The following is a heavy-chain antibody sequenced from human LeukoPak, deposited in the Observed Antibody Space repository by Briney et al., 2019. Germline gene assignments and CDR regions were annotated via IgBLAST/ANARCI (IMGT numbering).Heavy chain of an antibody. J-gene: IGHJ1*01. CDR1: GYSFTSYW. Sequence: GESLKISCKGSGYSFTSYWIGWVRQMPGKGLEWMGIIYPGDSDTRYSPSFQGQVTISADKSISTAYLQWSSLKASDTAMYYCASGELAYTRRPEYFQHWGQGTLVTVSS. CDR3: ASGELAYTRRPEYFQH. V-gene: IGHV5-51*01. D-gene: IGHD3-10*01. CDR2: IYPGDSDT.